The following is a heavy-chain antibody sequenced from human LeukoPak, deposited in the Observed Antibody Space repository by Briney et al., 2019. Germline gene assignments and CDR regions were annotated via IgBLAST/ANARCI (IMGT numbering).Heavy chain of an antibody. CDR3: AKGPGGARFDY. D-gene: IGHD3-16*01. Sequence: GGSLRLSCAASGFTFSSYAMSWVRQAPGKGLEWVSAVSGGGGYTYYADSVKGRFTISGDNSKNTLSLQMNSLRAEDTALYYCAKGPGGARFDYWGQGTLVTVSS. V-gene: IGHV3-23*01. CDR1: GFTFSSYA. J-gene: IGHJ4*02. CDR2: VSGGGGYT.